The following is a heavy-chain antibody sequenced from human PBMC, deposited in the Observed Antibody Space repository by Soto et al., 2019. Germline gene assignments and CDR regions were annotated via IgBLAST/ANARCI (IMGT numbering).Heavy chain of an antibody. CDR3: TTAPGPLDYGDYMP. Sequence: GGSLRLSCAASGFTFSNAWMSWVRQAPGKGLEWVGRIKSKTDGGTTDYAAPVKGRFTISRDDSKNTLYLQMNSLKTEDTAVYYCTTAPGPLDYGDYMPWGQGTLVTVSS. D-gene: IGHD4-17*01. V-gene: IGHV3-15*01. CDR1: GFTFSNAW. CDR2: IKSKTDGGTT. J-gene: IGHJ5*02.